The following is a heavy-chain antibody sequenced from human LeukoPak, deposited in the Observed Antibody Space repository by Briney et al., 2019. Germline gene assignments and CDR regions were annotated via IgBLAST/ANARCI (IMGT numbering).Heavy chain of an antibody. CDR2: IIPIFGTA. CDR3: ARGGDGYKEADDAFDI. Sequence: SVKVTRKASGGTFSSYAISWVRQAPGQGLEWMGGIIPIFGTANYAQKFQGRVTITADESTSTAYMELSSRRSEDTAVYYCARGGDGYKEADDAFDICGQGTMVTVSS. CDR1: GGTFSSYA. J-gene: IGHJ3*02. D-gene: IGHD5-24*01. V-gene: IGHV1-69*13.